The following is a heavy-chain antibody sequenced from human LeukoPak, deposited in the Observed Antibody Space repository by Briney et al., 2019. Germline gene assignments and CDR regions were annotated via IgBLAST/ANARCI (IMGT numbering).Heavy chain of an antibody. D-gene: IGHD6-13*01. CDR1: NGSISSYY. J-gene: IGHJ4*02. V-gene: IGHV4-4*07. CDR3: ARGVFSNWYYFDY. Sequence: PSETLSLTCTVSNGSISSYYWSWIRQPAGEGLEWIGRVYTSGTTIYNPSLKSRVTMSIDTSKNQFSLKLTSVTAADTAVYYCARGVFSNWYYFDYWGQGALVTVSS. CDR2: VYTSGTT.